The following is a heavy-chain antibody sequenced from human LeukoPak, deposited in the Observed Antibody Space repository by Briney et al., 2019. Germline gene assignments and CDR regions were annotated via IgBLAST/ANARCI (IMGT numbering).Heavy chain of an antibody. D-gene: IGHD6-19*01. CDR3: ARDGSIAVKNWFDP. CDR2: ISGSGGST. Sequence: PGGSLRLSCAASGFTFSSYAMSWVRQAPGKGLEWVSAISGSGGSTYYADSVKGRFTISRDNSKNTLYLQMNSLRAADTAVYYCARDGSIAVKNWFDPWGQGTLVTVSS. CDR1: GFTFSSYA. V-gene: IGHV3-23*01. J-gene: IGHJ5*02.